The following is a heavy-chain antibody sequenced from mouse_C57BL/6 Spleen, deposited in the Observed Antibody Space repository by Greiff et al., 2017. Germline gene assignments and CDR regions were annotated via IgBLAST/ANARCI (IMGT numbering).Heavy chain of an antibody. CDR3: VRQNGYSLAMDY. Sequence: EVKLVESGGGLVQPKGSLKLSCAASGFSFNTYAMNWVRQAPGKGLEWVARIRSKSNNYATYYADSVKDRFTISRDDSESMLYLQMNNLKTEDTAMYYCVRQNGYSLAMDYWGQGTSVTVSS. J-gene: IGHJ4*01. D-gene: IGHD2-3*01. CDR1: GFSFNTYA. CDR2: IRSKSNNYAT. V-gene: IGHV10-1*01.